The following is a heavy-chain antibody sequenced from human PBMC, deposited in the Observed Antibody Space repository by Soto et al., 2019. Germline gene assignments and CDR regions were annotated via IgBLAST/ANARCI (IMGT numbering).Heavy chain of an antibody. J-gene: IGHJ6*02. Sequence: QVQLVESGGGVVQPGRSLRLSCAASGFTFSSYGMHWVRQAPGEGLEWVAVIWYDGSNKYYADFVKGRFTISRDNSRNTLYLQMNSLRAEDTAVYYCASGTMVRGYYGMDVWGPGTTVTVSS. CDR2: IWYDGSNK. V-gene: IGHV3-33*01. CDR3: ASGTMVRGYYGMDV. D-gene: IGHD3-10*01. CDR1: GFTFSSYG.